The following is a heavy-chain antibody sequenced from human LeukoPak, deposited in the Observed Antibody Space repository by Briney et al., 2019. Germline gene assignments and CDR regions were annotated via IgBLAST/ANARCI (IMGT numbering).Heavy chain of an antibody. V-gene: IGHV4-39*01. CDR3: ARRGYSSCHYVLDI. CDR2: FYYSGST. Sequence: SETLSLTCTVSGGSISSSNYYWGWIRQPPGQGLEWIGNFYYSGSTSYSPSLKSRVTISVDTSKNQFSLKLSSVTAADTAVYYCARRGYSSCHYVLDIWGQGTMVTVSS. J-gene: IGHJ3*02. CDR1: GGSISSSNYY. D-gene: IGHD6-19*01.